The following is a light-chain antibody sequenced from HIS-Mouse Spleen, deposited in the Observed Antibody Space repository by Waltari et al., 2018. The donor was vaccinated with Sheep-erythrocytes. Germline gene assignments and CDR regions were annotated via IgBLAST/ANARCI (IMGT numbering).Light chain of an antibody. CDR1: RSDAGCYNY. Sequence: QSALTQPRSVSGSPGQSVTISCTGTRSDAGCYNYVSWYQQHPGKAPNLMMYDVSKRPSGVPDRFSGSKSGNTASLTISGLQAEDEADYYCCSYAGSYNHVFATGTKVTVL. J-gene: IGLJ1*01. CDR3: CSYAGSYNHV. CDR2: DVS. V-gene: IGLV2-11*01.